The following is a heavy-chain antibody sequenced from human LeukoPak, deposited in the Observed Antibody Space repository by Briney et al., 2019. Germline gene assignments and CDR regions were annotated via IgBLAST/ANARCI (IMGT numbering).Heavy chain of an antibody. CDR3: AREQGYGSGSKGYYYYYGMDV. CDR2: IYYSGNT. V-gene: IGHV4-39*07. Sequence: SETLSLTCTVSGGSISSISYYWGWIRQPPGKGLEWIGSIYYSGNTYYNPSLKSRVTISVDTSKNQFSLKLSSVTAADTAVYYCAREQGYGSGSKGYYYYYGMDVWGQGTTVTVSS. D-gene: IGHD3-10*01. CDR1: GGSISSISYY. J-gene: IGHJ6*02.